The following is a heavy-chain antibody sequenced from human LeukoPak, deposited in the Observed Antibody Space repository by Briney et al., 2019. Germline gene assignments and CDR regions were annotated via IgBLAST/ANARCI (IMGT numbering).Heavy chain of an antibody. CDR1: GFTVSNNY. Sequence: PGGSLRLSCAASGFTVSNNYMNWVRQAPGKGLEWVSVMYSGGTTYYADSVKGRFSISRDKSKNTVFLQMSSLRAEDTAIYYCARVYYSSGVGDGAHWLDPWGQGTPVTVSS. J-gene: IGHJ5*02. V-gene: IGHV3-53*01. D-gene: IGHD3-10*01. CDR2: MYSGGTT. CDR3: ARVYYSSGVGDGAHWLDP.